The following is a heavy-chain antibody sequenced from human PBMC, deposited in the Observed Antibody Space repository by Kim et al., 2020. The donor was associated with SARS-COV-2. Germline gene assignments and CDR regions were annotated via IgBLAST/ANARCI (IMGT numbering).Heavy chain of an antibody. CDR1: GGSFSGYY. J-gene: IGHJ4*02. V-gene: IGHV4-34*01. D-gene: IGHD5-12*01. CDR2: INHSGST. Sequence: SETLSLTCDVYGGSFSGYYWSWIRQPPGKGLEWIGEINHSGSTNYNPSLKSRVTISRDTSKNQFSLKLNSVTAADTAVYYCVRGYSGYDRARYWGQGTLVTVSS. CDR3: VRGYSGYDRARY.